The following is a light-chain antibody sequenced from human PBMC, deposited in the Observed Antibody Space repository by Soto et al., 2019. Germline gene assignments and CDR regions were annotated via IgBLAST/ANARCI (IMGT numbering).Light chain of an antibody. V-gene: IGKV1-5*03. Sequence: DIQMTQSPSTLSASVGDRVTITCRASQRISSWLAWYQQKPGKAPKLLIYKASSLASGVPSRFSGSGSGTEFTLTISSLQPDDFATYYCQQYNSYSWTFGQGTKVEIK. CDR1: QRISSW. CDR3: QQYNSYSWT. J-gene: IGKJ1*01. CDR2: KAS.